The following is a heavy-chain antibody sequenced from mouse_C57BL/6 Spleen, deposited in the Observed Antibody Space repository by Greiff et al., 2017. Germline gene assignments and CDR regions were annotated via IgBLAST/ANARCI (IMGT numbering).Heavy chain of an antibody. CDR3: ARDYGNYPYYFDY. V-gene: IGHV5-4*01. J-gene: IGHJ2*01. CDR2: ISAGGSYT. D-gene: IGHD2-1*01. Sequence: EVMLVESGGGLVKPGGSLKLSCAASGFTFRSYAMSWVRQTPEQRLEWVATISAGGSYTYYPDNVKGRFTISRDTAKNNLYLPMSQLKSEDTAMYYCARDYGNYPYYFDYWGKGTTLTVSS. CDR1: GFTFRSYA.